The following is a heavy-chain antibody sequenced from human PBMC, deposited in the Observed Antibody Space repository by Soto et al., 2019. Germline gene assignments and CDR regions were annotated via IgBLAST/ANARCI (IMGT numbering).Heavy chain of an antibody. J-gene: IGHJ2*01. CDR3: ARKVLGSTSRPDWWYFDL. Sequence: EVQLLESGGGLVQPGGSLRLSCVGSGFTFINYAMNWVRQTPGKGLEWVSTISGGGDKTFDADTVKGRFTISRDNSKNALNLQMNSRRADDTAVYYCARKVLGSTSRPDWWYFDLWGRGTLVTVSS. CDR1: GFTFINYA. V-gene: IGHV3-23*01. CDR2: ISGGGDKT. D-gene: IGHD2-2*01.